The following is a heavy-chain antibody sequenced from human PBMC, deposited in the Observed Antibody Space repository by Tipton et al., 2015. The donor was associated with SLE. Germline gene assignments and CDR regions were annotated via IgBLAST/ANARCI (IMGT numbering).Heavy chain of an antibody. J-gene: IGHJ4*02. CDR3: AIGVSVDY. Sequence: LRLSCTVSGGSISSSSYYWGWIRQPPGKGLEWIGEINHSGSTNYNPSLKSRVTISVDTSKNQFSLKLSSVTAADTAVYYCAIGVSVDYWGQGSLVTVSS. D-gene: IGHD3-10*01. CDR1: GGSISSSSYY. CDR2: INHSGST. V-gene: IGHV4-39*07.